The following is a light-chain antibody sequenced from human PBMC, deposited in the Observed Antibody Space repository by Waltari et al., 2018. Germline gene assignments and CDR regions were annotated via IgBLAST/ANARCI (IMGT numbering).Light chain of an antibody. J-gene: IGLJ3*02. CDR2: VNSDGSH. CDR1: SGHSSNI. Sequence: QLVLTQSPSASASLGASVKLTCTLNSGHSSNIIAWHQQQPEKGPRYLMKVNSDGSHSKGDDIPDRFSGSSSGAERYLTISSLQSEDEADYYCETGGHGTWVFGGGTKLTVL. CDR3: ETGGHGTWV. V-gene: IGLV4-69*01.